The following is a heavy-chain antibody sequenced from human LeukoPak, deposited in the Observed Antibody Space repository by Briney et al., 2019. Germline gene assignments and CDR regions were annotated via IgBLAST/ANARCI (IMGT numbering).Heavy chain of an antibody. CDR2: INHSGST. CDR3: ARAHEYSSSHWFDP. Sequence: SETLSLTCAVYGGSFSGYYWSWIRQPPGKGLEWIGEINHSGSTNYNPSLKSRVTISVDTSKNQFSLKLSSVTAADTAVYYCARAHEYSSSHWFDPWGQGTLVTVSS. CDR1: GGSFSGYY. J-gene: IGHJ5*02. D-gene: IGHD6-6*01. V-gene: IGHV4-34*01.